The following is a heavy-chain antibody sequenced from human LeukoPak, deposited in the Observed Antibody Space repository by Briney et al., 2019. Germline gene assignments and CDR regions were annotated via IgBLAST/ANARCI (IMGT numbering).Heavy chain of an antibody. CDR3: ARDRRVVVVPAATHDAFDI. D-gene: IGHD2-2*01. CDR2: IYHSGST. CDR1: GGSISSGGYY. V-gene: IGHV4-30-2*01. Sequence: TASETLSLTCTVSGGSISSGGYYWSWIRQPPGKGLEWIGYIYHSGSTYYNPSLKSRVTISVDRSKNQFSLKLSSVTAADTAVYYCARDRRVVVVPAATHDAFDIWGQGTMVTVSS. J-gene: IGHJ3*02.